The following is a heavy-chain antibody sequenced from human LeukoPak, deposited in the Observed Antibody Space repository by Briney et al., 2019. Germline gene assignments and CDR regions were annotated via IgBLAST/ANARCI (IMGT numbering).Heavy chain of an antibody. D-gene: IGHD6-25*01. CDR2: MSPNSGNT. V-gene: IGHV1-8*01. CDR1: GYTFTTYD. Sequence: ASVKLSCNASGYTFTTYDYNWVRHASGQGLEWMGWMSPNSGNTGYAEKFQGRVTMTRDTSINTAYMELSSLTSEDTAVYFCARGVTAGVDFWGQGNLVTVSS. CDR3: ARGVTAGVDF. J-gene: IGHJ4*02.